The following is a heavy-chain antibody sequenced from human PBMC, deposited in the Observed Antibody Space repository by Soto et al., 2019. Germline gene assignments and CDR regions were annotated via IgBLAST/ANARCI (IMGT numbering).Heavy chain of an antibody. Sequence: ASVKVSCKASGHTFTSYDINWVRQATGQGLEWMGWMNPNSGNTGYAQKFQGRVTMTRNTSASTAYMELSSLRSEDTAVYYCARDTHSYYDFWSGYYGGGYYYYGMDVWGQGTTVTVSS. J-gene: IGHJ6*02. CDR1: GHTFTSYD. D-gene: IGHD3-3*01. CDR2: MNPNSGNT. V-gene: IGHV1-8*01. CDR3: ARDTHSYYDFWSGYYGGGYYYYGMDV.